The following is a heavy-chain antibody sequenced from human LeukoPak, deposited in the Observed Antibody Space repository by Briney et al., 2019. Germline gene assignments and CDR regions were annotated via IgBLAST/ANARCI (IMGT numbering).Heavy chain of an antibody. CDR3: ARDWGSRAAAFDI. D-gene: IGHD3-16*01. V-gene: IGHV1-18*04. CDR1: GYTFTNYY. J-gene: IGHJ3*02. Sequence: ASVKVSCKASGYTFTNYYWHWVRQAPGQGLEWMGWISAYNGNTNYAQKLQGRVTMTTDTSTSTAYMELRSLRSDDTAVYYCARDWGSRAAAFDIWGQGTMVTVSS. CDR2: ISAYNGNT.